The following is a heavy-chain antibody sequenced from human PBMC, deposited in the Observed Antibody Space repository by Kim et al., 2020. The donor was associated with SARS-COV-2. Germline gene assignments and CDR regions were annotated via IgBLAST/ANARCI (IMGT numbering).Heavy chain of an antibody. D-gene: IGHD2-2*01. Sequence: SQTLSLTCAISGDSVSSNSAAWNWIRQSPSRGLEWLGRTYYRSKWYNDYAVSVKSRITINPDTSKNQFSLQLNSVTPEDTAVYYCARAVGLSPCSSTSCYGEYYYYGMDVWGQGTTVTVSS. CDR2: TYYRSKWYN. J-gene: IGHJ6*02. CDR3: ARAVGLSPCSSTSCYGEYYYYGMDV. CDR1: GDSVSSNSAA. V-gene: IGHV6-1*01.